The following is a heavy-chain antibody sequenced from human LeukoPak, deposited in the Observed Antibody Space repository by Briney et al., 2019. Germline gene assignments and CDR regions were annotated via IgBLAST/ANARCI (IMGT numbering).Heavy chain of an antibody. Sequence: PGGSLRLSCAASGFTFSSNAMSWVRQAPGKGLEWVSGISGSGGSTYYADSVKGRFTISRDNSKNTLFLHMSSLRAEDTAVYYCARDLAVAGARYFDYWGQGTLVTVSS. CDR1: GFTFSSNA. V-gene: IGHV3-23*01. CDR3: ARDLAVAGARYFDY. D-gene: IGHD6-19*01. CDR2: ISGSGGST. J-gene: IGHJ4*02.